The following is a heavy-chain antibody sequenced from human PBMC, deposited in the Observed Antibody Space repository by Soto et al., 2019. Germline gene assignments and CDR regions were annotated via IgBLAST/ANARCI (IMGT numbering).Heavy chain of an antibody. CDR3: ARESVVAAYNWFDP. CDR1: GFTFSSYG. J-gene: IGHJ5*02. D-gene: IGHD1-26*01. V-gene: IGHV3-33*01. CDR2: IWCDGSNK. Sequence: QVQLVESGGGVVQPGRSLRLSCAASGFTFSSYGMHWVRQAPGKGLEWVAVIWCDGSNKYYADSVKGRFTISRDNSKNTLYLQMNSLRAEDTAVYYCARESVVAAYNWFDPCGQGTLVPVS.